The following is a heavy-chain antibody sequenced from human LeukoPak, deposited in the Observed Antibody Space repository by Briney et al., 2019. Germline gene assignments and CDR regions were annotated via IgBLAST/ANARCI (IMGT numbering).Heavy chain of an antibody. D-gene: IGHD5-18*01. CDR1: GGSISSRNW. Sequence: SGTLSLTCAVSGGSISSRNWWSWVRQPPGKGLEWIGEIYHSGSTNYNPSLKSRVTISVDKSKNQFSLKLSSVTAADTAVYYCATHRGYSYVLTFDIWGQGTTVTVSS. J-gene: IGHJ3*02. CDR3: ATHRGYSYVLTFDI. CDR2: IYHSGST. V-gene: IGHV4-4*02.